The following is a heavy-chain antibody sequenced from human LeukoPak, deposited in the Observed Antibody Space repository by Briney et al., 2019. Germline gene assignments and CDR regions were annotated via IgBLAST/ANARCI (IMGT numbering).Heavy chain of an antibody. J-gene: IGHJ4*02. D-gene: IGHD5-18*01. CDR2: IYYSGST. Sequence: SETLSLTCAVSGGSISSSNWWSWIRQPPGKGLEWIGYIYYSGSTYYNPSLKSRVTISVDTSKNQLSLKLNFVTAADTAVYYCARDRGGYTYSHDYWGQGTLVTVSS. V-gene: IGHV4-4*02. CDR1: GGSISSSNW. CDR3: ARDRGGYTYSHDY.